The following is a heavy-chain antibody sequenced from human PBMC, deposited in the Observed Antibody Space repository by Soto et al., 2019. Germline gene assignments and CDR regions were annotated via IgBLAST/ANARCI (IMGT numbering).Heavy chain of an antibody. J-gene: IGHJ6*02. CDR3: ARDGDIVVVPAAIPYYGMDV. CDR1: GYTFTSYG. V-gene: IGHV1-18*01. Sequence: ASVKVSCKASGYTFTSYGISWVRQAPGQGLEWMGWISAYNGNTNYAQKLQGRVTMTTDTSTSTAYMELRSLRSDDTAVYYCARDGDIVVVPAAIPYYGMDVWGQGTTVIVSS. D-gene: IGHD2-2*01. CDR2: ISAYNGNT.